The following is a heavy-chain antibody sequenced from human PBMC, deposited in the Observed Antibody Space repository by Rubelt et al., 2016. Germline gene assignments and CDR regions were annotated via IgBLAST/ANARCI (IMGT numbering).Heavy chain of an antibody. V-gene: IGHV3-7*01. CDR1: GFSFSSYW. D-gene: IGHD4-23*01. Sequence: EVQLVESGGGLVQPGGSLRLSCAASGFSFSSYWMSWVRQAPGKGLEWVANIDRDGSDKYYVDSVKGRFTISRDNARNSLYLQMNSLRGEDTAVYYCARDKGGNSLFDYWGQGALVTVSS. CDR2: IDRDGSDK. CDR3: ARDKGGNSLFDY. J-gene: IGHJ4*02.